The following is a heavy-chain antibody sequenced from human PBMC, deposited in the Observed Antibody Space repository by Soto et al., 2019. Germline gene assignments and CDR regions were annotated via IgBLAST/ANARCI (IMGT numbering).Heavy chain of an antibody. J-gene: IGHJ3*02. Sequence: LRLSCAASGFTFSSYAMSWVRQAPGKGLEWVSAISYSGGSTYYADPVKGRFTISRDNSKNTLYLQMNSLRVDDTAGYYCAKVPTGEMATVFQAFDIWGQGTMVTVSS. CDR1: GFTFSSYA. CDR2: ISYSGGST. CDR3: AKVPTGEMATVFQAFDI. V-gene: IGHV3-23*01. D-gene: IGHD4-4*01.